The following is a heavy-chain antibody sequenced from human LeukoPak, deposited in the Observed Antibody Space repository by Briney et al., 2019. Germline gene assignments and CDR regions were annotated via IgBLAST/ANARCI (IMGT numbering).Heavy chain of an antibody. Sequence: PGGSLRLSCTVSGFTVSSNSMSWVRQAPGKGLEWVSFIYTTGSTHNSDSVKGRFTISRDSSKNTLYLQMNSLSAEDTAVYYCARRAGDYSHPYDYWGQGTLVTVSS. CDR2: IYTTGST. CDR1: GFTVSSNS. D-gene: IGHD3-22*01. V-gene: IGHV3-53*01. J-gene: IGHJ4*02. CDR3: ARRAGDYSHPYDY.